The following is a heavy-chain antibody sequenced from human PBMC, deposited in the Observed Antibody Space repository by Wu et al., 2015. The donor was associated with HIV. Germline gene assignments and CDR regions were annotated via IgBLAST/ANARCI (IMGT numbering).Heavy chain of an antibody. J-gene: IGHJ4*02. Sequence: QVQLVQSGAEVKKPGASVKVSCKASGYTFTGYYMHWVRQAPGQGLEWMGWINPNSGGTNYAQKFQGRVTMTRDTSISTAYMELSRLRSDDTAVYYCARGSGWYSSRIRTPDYWGQGTLVTVSS. CDR2: INPNSGGT. D-gene: IGHD6-19*01. CDR1: GYTFTGYY. V-gene: IGHV1-2*02. CDR3: ARGSGWYSSRIRTPDY.